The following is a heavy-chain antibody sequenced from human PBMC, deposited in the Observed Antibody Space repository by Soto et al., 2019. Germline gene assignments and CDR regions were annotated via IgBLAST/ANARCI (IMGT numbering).Heavy chain of an antibody. CDR2: MNPNSGNT. Sequence: ASVKVSCKASGYTFTSYDINWVRQATGQGLEWMGWMNPNSGNTGYAQKFQGRVTMTRNTSISTAYMELSSLRSEDTAVYYCARGPLESTNGVGLYYYMDVWGKGTTVTVSS. CDR3: ARGPLESTNGVGLYYYMDV. J-gene: IGHJ6*03. D-gene: IGHD2-8*01. CDR1: GYTFTSYD. V-gene: IGHV1-8*01.